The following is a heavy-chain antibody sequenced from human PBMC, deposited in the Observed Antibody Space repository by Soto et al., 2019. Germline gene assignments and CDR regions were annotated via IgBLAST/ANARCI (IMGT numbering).Heavy chain of an antibody. V-gene: IGHV3-23*01. Sequence: EVQLLESGGGLIQPGGSLRLSCEASGFTFSNYGMTWVRLAPGKGLEWVSTISGSGGRTFYADPVKGRFTISRDNSKNTLYLQMKSLSAEDTAVYYCAKEMSASTLADFFDYWGQGTLVTVSS. CDR3: AKEMSASTLADFFDY. D-gene: IGHD6-19*01. CDR1: GFTFSNYG. CDR2: ISGSGGRT. J-gene: IGHJ4*02.